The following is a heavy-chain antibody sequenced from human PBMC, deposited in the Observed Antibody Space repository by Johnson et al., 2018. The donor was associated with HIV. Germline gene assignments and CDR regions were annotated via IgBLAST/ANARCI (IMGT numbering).Heavy chain of an antibody. CDR1: GFTVSSNY. CDR2: IYSGGST. CDR3: ARHYSSGWSHDAFDI. D-gene: IGHD6-19*01. V-gene: IGHV3-66*04. J-gene: IGHJ3*02. Sequence: VQLVESGGGLVQPGGSLRLSCAASGFTVSSNYMSWVRQAPGRGLEWVSVIYSGGSTYYADSVKGRFTISRDNSKHTLYLQMNSLRAEDTAVYYCARHYSSGWSHDAFDIWGQGTVVTVSS.